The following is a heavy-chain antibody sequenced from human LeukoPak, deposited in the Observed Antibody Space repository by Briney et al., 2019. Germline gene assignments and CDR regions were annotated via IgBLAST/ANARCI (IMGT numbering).Heavy chain of an antibody. J-gene: IGHJ6*03. CDR3: ARAPPGYYYMDV. D-gene: IGHD2-8*02. CDR2: ISSYTGNT. CDR1: GYTFTSYA. Sequence: ASVKVSCKASGYTFTSYAIIWVRQAPGQGLEWMGWISSYTGNTHYAQKVQDRVTLTTDTSTGTAYMELRSLKSDDTALYYCARAPPGYYYMDVWGKGTTVTISS. V-gene: IGHV1-18*01.